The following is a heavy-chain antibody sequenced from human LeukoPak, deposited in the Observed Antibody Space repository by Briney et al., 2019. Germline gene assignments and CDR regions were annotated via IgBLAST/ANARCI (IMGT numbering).Heavy chain of an antibody. J-gene: IGHJ6*03. D-gene: IGHD1-1*01. CDR3: AGRAGIPDYSYMDV. V-gene: IGHV1-69*06. Sequence: GASVKVSCKASGGIFNTFAISWVRQAPGQGLEWMGGIIPIFATANYAQKFKGRVTITADKSTSTAYMELSSLRSEDTAVYYCAGRAGIPDYSYMDVWGKGTTVTVSS. CDR2: IIPIFATA. CDR1: GGIFNTFA.